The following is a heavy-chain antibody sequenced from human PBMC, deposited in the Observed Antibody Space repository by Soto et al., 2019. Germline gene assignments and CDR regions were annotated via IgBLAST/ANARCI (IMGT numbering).Heavy chain of an antibody. Sequence: QAQQLESGPGLVKPWDTLSLTCTVSGAYVSDFSWSWIRQPAGKGLEWIGRITVNGITQYTPSFRSRVTMSRDTSRNQCALKLQTATAADTALYYCARESGDNWTSDAHRGQGTLVTVSS. D-gene: IGHD1-1*01. V-gene: IGHV4-4*07. J-gene: IGHJ1*01. CDR3: ARESGDNWTSDAH. CDR2: ITVNGIT. CDR1: GAYVSDFS.